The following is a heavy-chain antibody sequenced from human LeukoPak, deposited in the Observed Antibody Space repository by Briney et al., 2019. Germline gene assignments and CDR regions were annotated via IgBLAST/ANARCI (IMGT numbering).Heavy chain of an antibody. J-gene: IGHJ4*02. CDR3: ARDRGRGYSYGYYFDY. D-gene: IGHD5-18*01. V-gene: IGHV4-59*01. Sequence: SETLSLTXTVSGGSISSYYWSWIRQPPGKGLEWIGYIYYSGSTNYNPSLKSRVTISVDTSKNQFSLKLSSVTAADTAAYYCARDRGRGYSYGYYFDYWGQGTLVTVSS. CDR1: GGSISSYY. CDR2: IYYSGST.